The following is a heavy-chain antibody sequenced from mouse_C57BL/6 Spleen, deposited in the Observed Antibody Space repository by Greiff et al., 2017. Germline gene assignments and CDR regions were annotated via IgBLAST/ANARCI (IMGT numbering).Heavy chain of an antibody. V-gene: IGHV1-26*01. D-gene: IGHD2-4*01. CDR1: GYTFTDYY. CDR3: ARGDYVYYYAMDY. Sequence: EVQLQQSGPELVKPGASVKISCKASGYTFTDYYMNWVKQSHGKSLEWIGDINPNNGGTSYNQKFKGKATLTVDKSSSTAYMERRSLTSEDSAVYYCARGDYVYYYAMDYWGQGTSVTVSS. CDR2: INPNNGGT. J-gene: IGHJ4*01.